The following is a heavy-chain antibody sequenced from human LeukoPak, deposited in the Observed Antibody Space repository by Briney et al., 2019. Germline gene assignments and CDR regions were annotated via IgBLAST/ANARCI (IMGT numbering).Heavy chain of an antibody. CDR1: GYTFTSYG. CDR3: ARYRGADIAAYYYYYYMDV. J-gene: IGHJ6*03. V-gene: IGHV1-18*01. Sequence: ASVKVSCKASGYTFTSYGISWVRQAPGQGLEWMGWISAYNGNTKYAQKLQGRVTMTTDTSTSTAYMELRSLRSDDTAVYYCARYRGADIAAYYYYYYMDVWGKGTTVTVSS. D-gene: IGHD5-12*01. CDR2: ISAYNGNT.